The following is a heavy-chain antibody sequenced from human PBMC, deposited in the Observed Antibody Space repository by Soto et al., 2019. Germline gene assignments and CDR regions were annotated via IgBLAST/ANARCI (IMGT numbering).Heavy chain of an antibody. Sequence: QVQLVQSGAEVQKPGASVKVSCKASGYTFTAYYVHWVRQAPGQGLEYMGWINPKSGGTNYAQEFQGRVIMTRDTSINTAYMELFSLRSDDTAVYFCATLAAAGRTSDNWGQGTLVTVSS. CDR2: INPKSGGT. V-gene: IGHV1-2*02. CDR3: ATLAAAGRTSDN. CDR1: GYTFTAYY. D-gene: IGHD6-13*01. J-gene: IGHJ4*02.